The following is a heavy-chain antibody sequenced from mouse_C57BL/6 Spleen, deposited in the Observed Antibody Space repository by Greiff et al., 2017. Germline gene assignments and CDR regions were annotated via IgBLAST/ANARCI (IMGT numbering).Heavy chain of an antibody. CDR3: TGGTVVATRYFDV. CDR2: IRLKSDNYAT. Sequence: DVQLQESGGGLVQPGGSMKLSCVASGFTFSNYWMNWVRQSPEKGLEWVAQIRLKSDNYATHYAESVKGRFTISRDDSKSSVYLQMNNLRAEDTGIYYCTGGTVVATRYFDVWGTGTTVTVSS. CDR1: GFTFSNYW. V-gene: IGHV6-3*01. D-gene: IGHD1-1*01. J-gene: IGHJ1*03.